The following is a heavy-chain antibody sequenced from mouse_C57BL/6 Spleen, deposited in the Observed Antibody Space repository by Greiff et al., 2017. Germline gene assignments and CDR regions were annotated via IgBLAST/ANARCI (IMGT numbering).Heavy chain of an antibody. CDR1: GYTFTSYW. D-gene: IGHD3-2*02. Sequence: QVQLQQPGAELVKPGASVKLSCKASGYTFTSYWMHWVKQRPGQGLEWIGMIHPTSGSTNYNEKFTSKATLTVAKSTSTAYMHLSSLTSKYAAFNYCARRGDSSGYPYYFDYWGQGTTLTVSS. CDR3: ARRGDSSGYPYYFDY. CDR2: IHPTSGST. V-gene: IGHV1-64*01. J-gene: IGHJ2*01.